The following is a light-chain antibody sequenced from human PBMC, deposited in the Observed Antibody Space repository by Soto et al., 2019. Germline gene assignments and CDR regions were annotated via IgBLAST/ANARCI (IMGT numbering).Light chain of an antibody. J-gene: IGLJ2*01. Sequence: FMLTQPHSVSESPGKTVTISCSRSSGSIASNYVQWYQQRPGSAPTTVIYEDNQRPSGVPDRFSGSIDSSSNSASLTISGLKTEDEADYYCQSYKVFGGGTKLTV. CDR3: QSYKV. CDR2: EDN. V-gene: IGLV6-57*04. CDR1: SGSIASNY.